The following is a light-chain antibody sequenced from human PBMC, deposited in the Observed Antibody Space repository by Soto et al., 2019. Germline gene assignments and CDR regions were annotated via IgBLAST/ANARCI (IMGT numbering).Light chain of an antibody. CDR1: QDISNY. V-gene: IGKV1-33*01. J-gene: IGKJ2*01. CDR2: DTS. CDR3: QQYYVLPYN. Sequence: DILMTQSPSSLSASVGDRVTITCQAIQDISNYLNWYQHKPGKTPKLLIYDTSNLQTGGPSRFHGTGSGTDFPFSISSLQPEDIATYYCQQYYVLPYNFGTGTMVEIK.